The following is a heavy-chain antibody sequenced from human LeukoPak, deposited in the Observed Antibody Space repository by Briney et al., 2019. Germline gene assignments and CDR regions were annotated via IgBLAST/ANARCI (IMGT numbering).Heavy chain of an antibody. Sequence: PSETLSLTCAVYGGSFSGYYWSWIRQPPGKGLEWIGEINHSGSTNYNPSLKSRVTISVDTSKNQFSLKLSSVTAADTAVYYCARRRHYYGSGSPFDYWGQGTQVTVSS. CDR3: ARRRHYYGSGSPFDY. D-gene: IGHD3-10*01. J-gene: IGHJ4*02. CDR2: INHSGST. CDR1: GGSFSGYY. V-gene: IGHV4-34*01.